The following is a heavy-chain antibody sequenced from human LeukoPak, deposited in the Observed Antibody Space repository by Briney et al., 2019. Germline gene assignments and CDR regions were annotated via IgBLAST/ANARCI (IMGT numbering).Heavy chain of an antibody. J-gene: IGHJ4*02. V-gene: IGHV1-69-2*01. D-gene: IGHD3-22*01. Sequence: ASVKVSCKVSGYTFTDYYMQWVQQAPGKGLEWMGLVDPEDGETIYAEKFQGRVTITADTSTDAAYMELSSLRSEDTAVYYCATSDSSGYYYLPDDYWGQGTLVTVSS. CDR3: ATSDSSGYYYLPDDY. CDR2: VDPEDGET. CDR1: GYTFTDYY.